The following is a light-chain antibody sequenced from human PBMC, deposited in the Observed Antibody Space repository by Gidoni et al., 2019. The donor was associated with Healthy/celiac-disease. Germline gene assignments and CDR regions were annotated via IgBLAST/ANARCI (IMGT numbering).Light chain of an antibody. V-gene: IGKV1-5*03. CDR3: QQYNSYPYT. J-gene: IGKJ2*01. Sequence: DIQMTQSPSTLSASVGDRVTITCRASQSISGWLAWYQQKPGKAPKLLTYKASSLESGVPSRFSGSGSGTEFTLTISSLQPDDFATYYCQQYNSYPYTFXXXTKLEIK. CDR2: KAS. CDR1: QSISGW.